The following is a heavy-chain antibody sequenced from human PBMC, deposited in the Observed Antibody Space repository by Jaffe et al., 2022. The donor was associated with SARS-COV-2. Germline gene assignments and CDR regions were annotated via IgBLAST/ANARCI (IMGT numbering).Heavy chain of an antibody. CDR2: ISYDGSNK. Sequence: QVQLVESGGGVVQPGRSLRLSCAASGFTFSSYGMHWVRQAPGKGLEWVAVISYDGSNKYYADSVKGRFTISRDNSKNTLYLQMNSLRAEDTAVYYCAKARVRWLPPSGMDVWGQGTTVTVSS. J-gene: IGHJ6*02. D-gene: IGHD5-12*01. CDR1: GFTFSSYG. CDR3: AKARVRWLPPSGMDV. V-gene: IGHV3-30*18.